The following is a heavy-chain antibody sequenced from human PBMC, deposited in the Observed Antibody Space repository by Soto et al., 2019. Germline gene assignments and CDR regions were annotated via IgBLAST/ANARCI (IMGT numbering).Heavy chain of an antibody. J-gene: IGHJ5*02. Sequence: ASVKVSCKASGGTFSSYATSWVRQAPGQGLEWMGGIIPIFGTANYAQKFQGRVTITADESTSTAYMELSSLRSEDTAVYYCARGPPDHITIFGVVLGWFDPWGQGTLVTVSS. D-gene: IGHD3-3*01. V-gene: IGHV1-69*13. CDR1: GGTFSSYA. CDR2: IIPIFGTA. CDR3: ARGPPDHITIFGVVLGWFDP.